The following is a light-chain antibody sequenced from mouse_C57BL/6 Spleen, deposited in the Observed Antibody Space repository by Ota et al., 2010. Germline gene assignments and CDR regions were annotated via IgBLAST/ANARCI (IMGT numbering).Light chain of an antibody. V-gene: IGKV6-17*01. CDR1: QDVSTD. J-gene: IGKJ1*01. CDR2: SAS. CDR3: QQHYGTPPT. Sequence: DIVMTQSXKFMSTSVGDRVSITCKASQDVSTDVAWYQQKPGHSPNLLIYSASYRYIGVPDRFSGSGSGTDFTFTINSVQAEDLAVYYCQQHYGTPPTFGGGTKLE.